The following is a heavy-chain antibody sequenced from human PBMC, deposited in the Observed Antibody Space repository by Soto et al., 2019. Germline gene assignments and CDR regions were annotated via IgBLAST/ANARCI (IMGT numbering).Heavy chain of an antibody. CDR3: ARVRGLRFFVDY. V-gene: IGHV4-30-4*01. CDR2: IYYSGST. D-gene: IGHD3-3*01. CDR1: GGSISSGDYY. Sequence: TLSLACTVSGGSISSGDYYWSWIRQPPGKGLEWIGYIYYSGSTYYNPSLKSRVTISVDTSKNQFSLKLSSVTAADTAVYYCARVRGLRFFVDYWGQGTLVTVSS. J-gene: IGHJ4*02.